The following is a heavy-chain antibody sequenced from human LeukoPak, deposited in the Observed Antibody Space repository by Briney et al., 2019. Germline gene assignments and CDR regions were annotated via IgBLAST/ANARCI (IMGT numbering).Heavy chain of an antibody. CDR3: AKDRYSSSWYVAFDI. CDR2: IYYSGST. Sequence: SQTLSLTCTVSGGSISSGDYYWSWIRQPPGKGLEWIGYIYYSGSTNYNPSLKSRVTISVDTSKNQFSLKLSSVTAADTAVYYCAKDRYSSSWYVAFDIWGQGTMVTVSS. V-gene: IGHV4-61*08. J-gene: IGHJ3*02. D-gene: IGHD6-13*01. CDR1: GGSISSGDYY.